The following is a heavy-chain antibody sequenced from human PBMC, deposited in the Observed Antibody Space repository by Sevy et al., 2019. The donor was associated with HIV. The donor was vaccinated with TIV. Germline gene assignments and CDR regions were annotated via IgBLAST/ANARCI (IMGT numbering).Heavy chain of an antibody. V-gene: IGHV3-15*01. CDR3: STDPIIVLLVTDGMDV. D-gene: IGHD2-8*02. Sequence: GGSLRLSCAASGFTFSNAWMSWVRQAPGKGLEWVGRIKSKTDGGTIDYVAPVKGRFTISRDDSKNTVYLQMNSLKSDDTAVYYCSTDPIIVLLVTDGMDVWGQGTTVTVSS. CDR2: IKSKTDGGTI. CDR1: GFTFSNAW. J-gene: IGHJ6*02.